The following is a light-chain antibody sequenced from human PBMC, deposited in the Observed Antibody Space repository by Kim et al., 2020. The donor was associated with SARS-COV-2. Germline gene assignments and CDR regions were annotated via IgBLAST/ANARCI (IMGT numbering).Light chain of an antibody. V-gene: IGKV1-5*01. J-gene: IGKJ2*01. Sequence: DIQMTQSPSTLSASVGDRVTITCRASQSISTWLAWYQQKPGKAPDLLIYDASNLQSGVPSRFSGSGSGTEFTLTISSLQPDDFATYYCQQYDTYSPPYTFGQGTKLEIK. CDR3: QQYDTYSPPYT. CDR2: DAS. CDR1: QSISTW.